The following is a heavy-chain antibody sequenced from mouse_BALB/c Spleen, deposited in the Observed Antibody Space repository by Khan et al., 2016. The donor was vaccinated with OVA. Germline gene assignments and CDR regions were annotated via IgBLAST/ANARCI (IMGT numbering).Heavy chain of an antibody. CDR2: IDPANADI. V-gene: IGHV14-3*02. CDR1: GFNIKDTY. J-gene: IGHJ3*01. Sequence: VQLKESGAELVKPGTSVKLSCTASGFNIKDTYIHWVTQRPEQVLEWIGRIDPANADIRYDPKFQGKATITADTFSNTAYLQLSSLTSEDTAVYYCATLYGNAFAYWGQGTLVTVSA. D-gene: IGHD2-1*01. CDR3: ATLYGNAFAY.